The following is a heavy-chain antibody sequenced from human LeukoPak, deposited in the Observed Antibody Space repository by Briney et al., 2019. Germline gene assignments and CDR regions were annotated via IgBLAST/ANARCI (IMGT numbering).Heavy chain of an antibody. CDR3: AGHHPRNTVDF. CDR1: GGSISAYS. Sequence: SETLSLTCTVSGGSISAYSWGWIRQPPGKGLEWIAYISDIGSINYNPSLKSRVTISLDTSKNQLSLKLSSVTAADTAVYYCAGHHPRNTVDFWGQGTLVTVSS. D-gene: IGHD2/OR15-2a*01. CDR2: ISDIGSI. V-gene: IGHV4-59*08. J-gene: IGHJ4*02.